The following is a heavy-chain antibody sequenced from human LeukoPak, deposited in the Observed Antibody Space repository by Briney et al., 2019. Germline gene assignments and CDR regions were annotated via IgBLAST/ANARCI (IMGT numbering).Heavy chain of an antibody. Sequence: TSSETLSLTCTVSGGSISSYYWSWIRQPPGKGLEWIGYIHDSGSANYISSLKGRVTIAADTSKKQFSLKLRSVTAADTAVYYCARDRTVTTFGWFDPWGQGTLVTVSS. V-gene: IGHV4-59*01. D-gene: IGHD4-11*01. CDR1: GGSISSYY. J-gene: IGHJ5*02. CDR3: ARDRTVTTFGWFDP. CDR2: IHDSGSA.